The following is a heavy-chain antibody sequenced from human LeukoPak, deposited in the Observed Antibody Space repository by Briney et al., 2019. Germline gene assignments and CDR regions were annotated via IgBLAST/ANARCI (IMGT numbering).Heavy chain of an antibody. CDR2: IYYSGTT. CDR1: GGSISGYY. V-gene: IGHV4-59*12. J-gene: IGHJ5*02. CDR3: ARQVTHYDFWSGQSPIDP. Sequence: PSETLSLTCTVSGGSISGYYWSWIRQPPGKGLEWIAFIYYSGTTNYNPSLKSRVTISVDTSKNQLSLKVSSVTAADTAVYYCARQVTHYDFWSGQSPIDPWGQGTLVTVSS. D-gene: IGHD3-3*01.